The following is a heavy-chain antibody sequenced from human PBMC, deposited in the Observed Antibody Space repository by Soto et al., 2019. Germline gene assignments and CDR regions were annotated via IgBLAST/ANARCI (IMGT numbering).Heavy chain of an antibody. Sequence: SETLSLTCTVSGGSISSYYWSWIRQPPGKGLEWNGYTYYSGSTNYNPSLKSRVTISVDTSKNQFSLKLSSGTAADTAGYYCARVAARYSSSWYRIGYFDYWGQGTLVTVSS. CDR1: GGSISSYY. D-gene: IGHD6-13*01. CDR3: ARVAARYSSSWYRIGYFDY. V-gene: IGHV4-59*12. CDR2: TYYSGST. J-gene: IGHJ4*02.